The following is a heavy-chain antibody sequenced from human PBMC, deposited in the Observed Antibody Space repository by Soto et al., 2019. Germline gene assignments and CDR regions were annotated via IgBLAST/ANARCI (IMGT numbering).Heavy chain of an antibody. CDR2: IIPYYNTL. Sequence: QAQVVQSGAEVRKPGSSVKLSCKASEGTFNSYAIAWVRQAPGQGLEWMGGIIPYYNTLNYAQKFQDRVTITADDSTNTVYMELSSLISDDTALYFCASGASRWYPYFFDSWAQGTLVTVSS. D-gene: IGHD6-13*01. CDR3: ASGASRWYPYFFDS. V-gene: IGHV1-69*01. CDR1: EGTFNSYA. J-gene: IGHJ4*02.